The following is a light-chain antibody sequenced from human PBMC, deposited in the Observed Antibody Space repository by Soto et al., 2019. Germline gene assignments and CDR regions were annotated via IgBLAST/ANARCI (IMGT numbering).Light chain of an antibody. Sequence: DIQLTQSPSFLSASVGDRVTITCRASQGISSYLAWYQLKPGKAPKVLIYAASTLQSGVPSRFSGSGYGTEFTLTNSSLQPEDFPTYYCHQLYSYPLSFGGWTTVEI. CDR1: QGISSY. CDR2: AAS. V-gene: IGKV1-9*01. J-gene: IGKJ4*01. CDR3: HQLYSYPLS.